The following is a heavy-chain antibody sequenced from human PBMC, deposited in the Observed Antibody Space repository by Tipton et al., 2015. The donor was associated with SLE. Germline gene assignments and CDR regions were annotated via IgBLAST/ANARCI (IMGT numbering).Heavy chain of an antibody. J-gene: IGHJ4*02. CDR2: IYHSGST. V-gene: IGHV4-38-2*01. CDR3: ARQLRFLEWLSHTFDY. D-gene: IGHD3-3*01. CDR1: GYSISSGYY. Sequence: TLSLTCAVSGYSISSGYYWDWIRQPPGKGLEWIGSIYHSGSTYYNPSLKSRVTISVDTSQNQFSLKLNSVTAADTAVYYCARQLRFLEWLSHTFDYWGQGTLVTVSS.